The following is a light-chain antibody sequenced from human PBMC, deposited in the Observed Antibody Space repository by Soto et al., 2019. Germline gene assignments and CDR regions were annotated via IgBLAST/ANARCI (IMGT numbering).Light chain of an antibody. V-gene: IGLV2-14*01. Sequence: QSVLTQPASVSGSPGQSITISCTGTISDIGGYEYVSWYQQHPGKAPRLMIYEVTYRPSGVSNRFSGSKSGSTASLTISGLQAEDEADYYCSSYTDSSTLGLYVFGTGTKFTVL. J-gene: IGLJ1*01. CDR3: SSYTDSSTLGLYV. CDR2: EVT. CDR1: ISDIGGYEY.